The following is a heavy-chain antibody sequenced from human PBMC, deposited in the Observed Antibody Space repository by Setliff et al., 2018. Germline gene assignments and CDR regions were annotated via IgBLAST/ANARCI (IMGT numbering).Heavy chain of an antibody. Sequence: GGSLRLSCAASGFTFSNYWMHWVRRAPGKGLVWVSRINSDGSSTTYADSVKGRFTISRDNVKKMLYLQMDSLRTEDTAVYYCTREHTPWVGASHHDCWGQGTQVTVSS. J-gene: IGHJ4*02. D-gene: IGHD1-26*01. CDR2: INSDGSST. V-gene: IGHV3-74*01. CDR3: TREHTPWVGASHHDC. CDR1: GFTFSNYW.